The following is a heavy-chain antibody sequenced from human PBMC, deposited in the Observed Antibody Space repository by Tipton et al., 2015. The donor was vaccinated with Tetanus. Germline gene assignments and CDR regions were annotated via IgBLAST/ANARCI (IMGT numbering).Heavy chain of an antibody. CDR1: GVTVSGNY. J-gene: IGHJ3*01. Sequence: SLRLSCAASGVTVSGNYMSWVRQAPGKGLEWVSVIYTGGSADYTDSVKGRFTISRDNSNNSLSLQMNSLRIDDTAVYYCARDREAFDYWGQGTKVTVSS. V-gene: IGHV3-53*01. CDR2: IYTGGSA. D-gene: IGHD1-26*01. CDR3: ARDREAFDY.